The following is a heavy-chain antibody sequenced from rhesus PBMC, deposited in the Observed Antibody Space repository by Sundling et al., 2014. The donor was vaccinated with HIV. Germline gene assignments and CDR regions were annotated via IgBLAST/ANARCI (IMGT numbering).Heavy chain of an antibody. J-gene: IGHJ4*01. V-gene: IGHV4-65*02. CDR2: IYGNSATT. Sequence: QVQLQESGPGLVKPSETLSLTCAVSGGSINSSHWWSWLRQPPGKGLEWIGSIYGNSATTYHNPSLKNRVTISTETSKNQFSLKLSSVTAADTAVYYCARYRVPGIAADFDYWGQGSPGHRLL. D-gene: IGHD6-13*01. CDR3: ARYRVPGIAADFDY. CDR1: GGSINSSHW.